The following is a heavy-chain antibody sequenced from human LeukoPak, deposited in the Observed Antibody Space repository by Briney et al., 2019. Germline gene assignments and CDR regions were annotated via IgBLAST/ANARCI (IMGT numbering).Heavy chain of an antibody. J-gene: IGHJ3*02. V-gene: IGHV3-30*03. D-gene: IGHD5-18*01. CDR2: ISYDGSNK. Sequence: PGGSLRLSCAASGFTFSSYGMHWVRQAPGKGLEWVAVISYDGSNKYYADSVKGRFTISRDNSKNTLYLQMNSLRADDTAVYYCARVGLGGYSYGFPPDIWGQGTMVTVSS. CDR1: GFTFSSYG. CDR3: ARVGLGGYSYGFPPDI.